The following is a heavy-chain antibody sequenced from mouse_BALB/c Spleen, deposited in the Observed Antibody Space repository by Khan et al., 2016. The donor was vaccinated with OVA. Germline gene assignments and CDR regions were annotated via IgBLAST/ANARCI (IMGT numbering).Heavy chain of an antibody. Sequence: EVELVESGGGLVKPGGSLKLSCAASGFTFRDYYMYWVRQTPEKRLEWVATLSDGGSYTYYPDSVKGRFTISRDNAKNNLYLQVSRLKSEDTAMYYCARAGYGGFAYWGQGTLVTVSA. J-gene: IGHJ3*01. CDR3: ARAGYGGFAY. CDR2: LSDGGSYT. CDR1: GFTFRDYY. V-gene: IGHV5-4*02. D-gene: IGHD1-1*02.